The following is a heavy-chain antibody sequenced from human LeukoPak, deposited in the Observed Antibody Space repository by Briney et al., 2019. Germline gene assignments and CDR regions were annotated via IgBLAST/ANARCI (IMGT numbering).Heavy chain of an antibody. Sequence: GESLKISCKGSGYSFTSYWIGWVRQMPGKGLEWMGIIYPGDSDTRYSPFFQGQVTISADKSISTAYLQWSSLKASDTAMYYCARLGLRYFDWLLPAGIDYWGQGTLVTVSS. CDR1: GYSFTSYW. D-gene: IGHD3-9*01. J-gene: IGHJ4*02. CDR2: IYPGDSDT. V-gene: IGHV5-51*01. CDR3: ARLGLRYFDWLLPAGIDY.